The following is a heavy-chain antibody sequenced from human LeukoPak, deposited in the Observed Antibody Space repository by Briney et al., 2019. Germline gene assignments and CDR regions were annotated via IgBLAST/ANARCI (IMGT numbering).Heavy chain of an antibody. CDR1: GFTFTSYS. V-gene: IGHV3-21*01. J-gene: IGHJ4*02. CDR2: IGTSTTYI. D-gene: IGHD2-2*01. CDR3: ASAPQLKYYFDY. Sequence: GGSLKLSCAASGFTFTSYSMNWVRQAPGRGLEWASSIGTSTTYIYYADSVRGRFTISRDNAKNSLYLQMNSLRAEDTAVYYCASAPQLKYYFDYWGQGTLVTVSS.